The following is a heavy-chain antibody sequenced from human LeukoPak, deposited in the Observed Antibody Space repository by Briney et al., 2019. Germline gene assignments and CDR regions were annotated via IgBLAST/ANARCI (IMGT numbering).Heavy chain of an antibody. CDR3: AALSGITIFGVVIKGDY. Sequence: ASVKVSCKASGYTFTSYYMHWVRQAPGQGLEWMGIINPSGGSTSYAQKFQGRVTMTRDTSTSTVYMELSSLRSEDTAVYYCAALSGITIFGVVIKGDYWGQGTLVTVSS. CDR1: GYTFTSYY. D-gene: IGHD3-3*01. V-gene: IGHV1-46*01. CDR2: INPSGGST. J-gene: IGHJ4*02.